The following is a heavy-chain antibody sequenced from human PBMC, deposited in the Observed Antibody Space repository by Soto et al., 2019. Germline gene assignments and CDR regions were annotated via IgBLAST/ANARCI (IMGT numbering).Heavy chain of an antibody. CDR3: ARDGYNY. J-gene: IGHJ4*02. CDR2: INNGGSRT. CDR1: GFTFIRYW. Sequence: GGSLRLSCAASGFTFIRYWMHWVRQAPGKGLVWVSHINNGGSRTTYADSVKGRFTISRDNAKNTLYLQMNSLRAEDTAVYYCARDGYNYWGQGTLVTVSS. V-gene: IGHV3-74*01. D-gene: IGHD5-12*01.